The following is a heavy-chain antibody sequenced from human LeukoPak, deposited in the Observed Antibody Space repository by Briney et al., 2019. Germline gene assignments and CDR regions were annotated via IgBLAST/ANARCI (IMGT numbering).Heavy chain of an antibody. J-gene: IGHJ4*02. D-gene: IGHD4-17*01. Sequence: PSETLSLTCAVSGDSISSGNWCIWVRQPPGKGLEWIGEIHHSGSTYYNPSLKSRITMSVDTSKNQFYLKLSSVTAADTAVYYCARSNELVTTVIGYYFDHWGQGTLVTVSS. CDR1: GDSISSGNW. CDR3: ARSNELVTTVIGYYFDH. V-gene: IGHV4-55*02. CDR2: IHHSGST.